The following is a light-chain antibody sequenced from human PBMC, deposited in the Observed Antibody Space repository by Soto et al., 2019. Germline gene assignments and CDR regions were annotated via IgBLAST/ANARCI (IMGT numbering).Light chain of an antibody. CDR1: STDVGGYNY. CDR2: DVN. CDR3: SSYTTASTVV. V-gene: IGLV2-14*03. Sequence: QSALTQPASVSGSPGQSITISCTGTSTDVGGYNYVSWYQRHPGKAPKLMIYDVNNRPSGVSNRFSGSKSGNTASLTISGLQAEDEAEYYCSSYTTASTVVFGGGTQLTVL. J-gene: IGLJ2*01.